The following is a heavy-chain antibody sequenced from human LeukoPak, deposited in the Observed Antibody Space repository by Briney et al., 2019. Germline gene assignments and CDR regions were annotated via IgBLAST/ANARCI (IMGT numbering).Heavy chain of an antibody. Sequence: LSLTCAVYGGSFSGYYWSWVRQAPGKGLEWVAVISYDGSNKYYADSVKGRFTISRDNSKNTLYLQMNSLRAEDTAVYYCAKPIIGYYDSSGYSAFDIWGQGTMVTVSS. V-gene: IGHV3-30*18. CDR1: GGSFSGYY. D-gene: IGHD3-22*01. J-gene: IGHJ3*02. CDR2: ISYDGSNK. CDR3: AKPIIGYYDSSGYSAFDI.